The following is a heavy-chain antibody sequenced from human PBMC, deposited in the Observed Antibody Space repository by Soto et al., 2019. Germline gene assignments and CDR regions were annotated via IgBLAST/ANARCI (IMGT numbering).Heavy chain of an antibody. CDR3: ARDRLGSGYHYYGMDV. D-gene: IGHD6-25*01. V-gene: IGHV1-18*04. J-gene: IGHJ6*02. CDR1: GYTFTSYG. Sequence: QVQLVQSGAEVKKPGASVKVSCKASGYTFTSYGISWVRQAPGQGLEWMGWISAYNGNTNYAQKLQGIVTMTTHTSTSIAYMELRSLRSDDTAVXXCARDRLGSGYHYYGMDVWGQGTTVTVS. CDR2: ISAYNGNT.